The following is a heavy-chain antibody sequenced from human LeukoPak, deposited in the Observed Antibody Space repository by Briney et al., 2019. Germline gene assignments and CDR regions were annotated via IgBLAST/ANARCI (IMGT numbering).Heavy chain of an antibody. Sequence: PGGSLRLSCTVSGFIFSDFSMSWVRQAPGKGLEWVAKMSEDGNEIFYVDSVKGRFTISRDNTMKSLYLQLNSLRPEDSAVYYCARPRGCGSARCNNFDYWGQGTLVTVSS. V-gene: IGHV3-7*01. CDR1: GFIFSDFS. CDR2: MSEDGNEI. D-gene: IGHD2-2*01. J-gene: IGHJ4*02. CDR3: ARPRGCGSARCNNFDY.